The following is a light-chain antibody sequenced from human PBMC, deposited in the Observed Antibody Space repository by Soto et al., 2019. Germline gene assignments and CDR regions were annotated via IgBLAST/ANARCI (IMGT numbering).Light chain of an antibody. J-gene: IGKJ4*01. V-gene: IGKV1-39*01. CDR2: GAS. CDR1: QSISSN. CDR3: QQNDGTPRI. Sequence: DIQMTQSPSSLSASVGDRVTITCRASQSISSNLNWYQQKPGKAPKLLIYGASSLQSRVPSRFSGSRSGTYFNLIIISQQPKECATHYWQQNDGTPRILGEGNKVVIK.